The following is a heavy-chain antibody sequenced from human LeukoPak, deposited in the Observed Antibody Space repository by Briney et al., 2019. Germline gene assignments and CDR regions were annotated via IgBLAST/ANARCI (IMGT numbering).Heavy chain of an antibody. D-gene: IGHD3-3*01. CDR1: GYTFTSYY. CDR3: ARPPTYYDFWSGPYPHY. V-gene: IGHV1-46*01. Sequence: GASVKVSCKASGYTFTSYYMHWVRQAPGQGLEWMGIINPSGGSTSYAQKFQGRVTMTRDTSTSTVYMELSSLRSEDTAVYYCARPPTYYDFWSGPYPHYWGQGTLVTVSS. CDR2: INPSGGST. J-gene: IGHJ4*02.